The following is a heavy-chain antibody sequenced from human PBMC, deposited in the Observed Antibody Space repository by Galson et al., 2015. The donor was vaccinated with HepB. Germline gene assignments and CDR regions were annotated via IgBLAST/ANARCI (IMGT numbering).Heavy chain of an antibody. CDR1: GFTFSSYA. Sequence: SLRLSCAASGFTFSSYAMSWVRQAPGKGLEWVSAISGSGGSTYYADSVKGRFTISRDNSKNTLYLQMNSLRAEDTAVYYCAVPRWLRLRIGAFDIWGQGTMVTVSS. V-gene: IGHV3-23*01. CDR3: AVPRWLRLRIGAFDI. D-gene: IGHD5-12*01. CDR2: ISGSGGST. J-gene: IGHJ3*02.